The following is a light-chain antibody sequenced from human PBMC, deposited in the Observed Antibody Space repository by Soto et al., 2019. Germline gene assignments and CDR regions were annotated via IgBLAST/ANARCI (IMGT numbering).Light chain of an antibody. Sequence: EIVMTQSPATLSVSPGERATISCRASQSVSSNLAWYQQKPGQAPRLLIYAASRRATGIPDRFSGSGSGTDFTLTISRLEPEDFAVYYCQQYGSSPWTFGQGTKVDIK. CDR1: QSVSSN. CDR2: AAS. J-gene: IGKJ1*01. CDR3: QQYGSSPWT. V-gene: IGKV3-20*01.